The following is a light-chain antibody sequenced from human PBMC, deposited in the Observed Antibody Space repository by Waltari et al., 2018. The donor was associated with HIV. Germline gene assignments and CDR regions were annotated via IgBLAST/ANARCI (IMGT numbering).Light chain of an antibody. CDR3: QQFIFWPFT. J-gene: IGKJ2*01. V-gene: IGKV3-15*01. CDR1: QSVSRY. CDR2: DAS. Sequence: EIVMTQSPATLSVSLGERATLSCRASQSVSRYLAWYQQKPGQAPRLLIYDASSRATGVPARFTGSGSGTEFTLTISSLQSEDFAVYYCQQFIFWPFTFGQGTNLEI.